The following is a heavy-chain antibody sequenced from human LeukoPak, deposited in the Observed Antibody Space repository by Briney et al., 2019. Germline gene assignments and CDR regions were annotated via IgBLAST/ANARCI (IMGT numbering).Heavy chain of an antibody. CDR3: ARAVADYYDSSGLYFDY. V-gene: IGHV4-39*07. Sequence: SETLSLTCTVSGVSISSSSYYWGWIRQPPGKGLEWIGSIYYSGSTYYNPSLKSRVTISVDTSKNQFSLKLSSVTAADTAVYYCARAVADYYDSSGLYFDYWGQGTLVTVSS. J-gene: IGHJ4*02. D-gene: IGHD3-22*01. CDR2: IYYSGST. CDR1: GVSISSSSYY.